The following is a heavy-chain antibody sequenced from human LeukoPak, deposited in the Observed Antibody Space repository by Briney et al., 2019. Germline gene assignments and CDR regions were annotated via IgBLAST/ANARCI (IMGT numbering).Heavy chain of an antibody. V-gene: IGHV3-23*01. Sequence: GGSLRLSRAASGFTFSSYAMSWVRQAPGKGLEWVSAISGSGGSTYYADSVKGRFTISRGNSKNTLYLQMNSLRAEDTAVYYCATRGVIVVVTAIRDYWGQGTLVTVSS. J-gene: IGHJ4*02. D-gene: IGHD2-21*02. CDR2: ISGSGGST. CDR3: ATRGVIVVVTAIRDY. CDR1: GFTFSSYA.